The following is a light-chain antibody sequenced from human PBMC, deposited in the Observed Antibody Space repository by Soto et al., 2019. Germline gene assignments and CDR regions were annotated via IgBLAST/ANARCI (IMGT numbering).Light chain of an antibody. V-gene: IGLV2-14*03. CDR2: DVS. J-gene: IGLJ2*01. CDR1: SRDIGTYDY. Sequence: QSALTQPASVSGSLGQSITIACTGSSRDIGTYDYVSWYQQHPGKAPKLIIYDVSRRPSGIPNRFSGSKFGNTASLTISGLQADDEADYHCTSYSSSATSILFGGGTKLTVL. CDR3: TSYSSSATSIL.